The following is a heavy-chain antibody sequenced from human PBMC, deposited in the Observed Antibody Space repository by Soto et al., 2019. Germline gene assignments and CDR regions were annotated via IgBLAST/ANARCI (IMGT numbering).Heavy chain of an antibody. V-gene: IGHV3-33*08. CDR2: MHTGGNEK. D-gene: IGHD3-9*01. CDR1: GFTFRYYG. CDR3: ARDADTTGHYSHFDL. J-gene: IGHJ4*02. Sequence: QVQLVESGGGVVQPGGSLRLSCAASGFTFRYYGFHWVRQAPGKGMEWVAVMHTGGNEKYYVDSVKGRFTVSRDDSRNMVYLEMNGLRAEDTAEYFCARDADTTGHYSHFDLWGRGALVAVS.